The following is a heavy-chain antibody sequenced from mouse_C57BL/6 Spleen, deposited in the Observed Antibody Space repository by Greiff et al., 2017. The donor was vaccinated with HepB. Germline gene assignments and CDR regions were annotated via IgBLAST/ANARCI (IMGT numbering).Heavy chain of an antibody. CDR1: GYTFTDYE. J-gene: IGHJ2*01. V-gene: IGHV1-15*01. Sequence: VQLQQSGAELVRPGASVTLSCKASGYTFTDYEMHWVKQTPVHGLEWIGAIDPETGGTAYNQKFKGKAILTADKSSSTAYMELRSLTSEDSAVYYCTRTSITTVDYFDYWGQGTTLTVSS. CDR3: TRTSITTVDYFDY. CDR2: IDPETGGT. D-gene: IGHD1-1*01.